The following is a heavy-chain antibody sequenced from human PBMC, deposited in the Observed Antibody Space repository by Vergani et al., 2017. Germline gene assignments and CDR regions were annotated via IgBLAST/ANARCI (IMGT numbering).Heavy chain of an antibody. CDR2: IYYSGST. Sequence: QVQLQESGPGLVKPSQTLSLTCTVSGGSISSGGYYWSWIRQHPGKGLEWIGYIYYSGSTNYNPSLKSRVTISVDTSKNQFSLKLSSVTAADTAVYYCARVSHQLLYMTVDNWFDPWGQGTLVTVSS. D-gene: IGHD2-2*02. J-gene: IGHJ5*02. CDR1: GGSISSGGYY. CDR3: ARVSHQLLYMTVDNWFDP. V-gene: IGHV4-31*03.